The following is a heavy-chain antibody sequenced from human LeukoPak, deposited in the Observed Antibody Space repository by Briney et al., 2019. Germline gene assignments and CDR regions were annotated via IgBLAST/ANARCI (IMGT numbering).Heavy chain of an antibody. CDR2: ISAYNGNT. CDR3: SSWGCSSTSCYNDY. J-gene: IGHJ4*02. Sequence: ASVKVSCKASGYTFTSYGISWVRQAPGQGLEWMGWISAYNGNTNYAQKLQGRVTMTTDTSTSTAYMELRSLRSDDAAVYYCSSWGCSSTSCYNDYWGQGTLVTVSS. D-gene: IGHD2-2*02. V-gene: IGHV1-18*01. CDR1: GYTFTSYG.